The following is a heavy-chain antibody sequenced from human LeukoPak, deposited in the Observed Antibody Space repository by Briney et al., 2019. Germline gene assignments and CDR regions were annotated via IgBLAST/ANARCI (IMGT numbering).Heavy chain of an antibody. CDR3: ACLFHVYYYDSRSARDY. D-gene: IGHD3-22*01. CDR2: FDPEDGET. J-gene: IGHJ4*02. Sequence: ASVKVSCKVSGYTLTELSMHWVRQAPGKGLEWMGGFDPEDGETIYAQKFQGRVTMTEDTSTDTAYMELSSLRSEDTAVYYCACLFHVYYYDSRSARDYWGQGTLVTVSS. V-gene: IGHV1-24*01. CDR1: GYTLTELS.